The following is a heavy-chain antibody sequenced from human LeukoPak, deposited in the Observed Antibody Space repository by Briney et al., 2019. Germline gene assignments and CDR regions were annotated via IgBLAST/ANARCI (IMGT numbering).Heavy chain of an antibody. J-gene: IGHJ6*02. V-gene: IGHV2-5*01. D-gene: IGHD3-10*01. CDR1: GFSLSTSGVG. CDR2: IYWNDDK. Sequence: ESGPTLVKPTQTLTLTCTFSGFSLSTSGVGVGWIRQPPGKALEWLALIYWNDDKRYSPSLKSRLTITKDTSKNQVVLTMTNMDPVDTATYYCAYSSGFGEDYYYYYYGMDVWGQGTTVTVSS. CDR3: AYSSGFGEDYYYYYYGMDV.